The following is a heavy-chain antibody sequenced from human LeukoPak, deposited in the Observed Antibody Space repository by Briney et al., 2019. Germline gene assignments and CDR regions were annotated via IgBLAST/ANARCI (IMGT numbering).Heavy chain of an antibody. V-gene: IGHV1-2*06. CDR1: GYTFTGYY. Sequence: ASVKVSCKASGYTFTGYYMHWVRQAPGQGLEWMGRINPNSGGTNYAQKFQGRVTMTRDTSISTAYMELSRLRSDDTAVYYCARSAPPNYGDMFGIDYWAREPWSPSPQ. D-gene: IGHD4-17*01. J-gene: IGHJ4*02. CDR2: INPNSGGT. CDR3: ARSAPPNYGDMFGIDY.